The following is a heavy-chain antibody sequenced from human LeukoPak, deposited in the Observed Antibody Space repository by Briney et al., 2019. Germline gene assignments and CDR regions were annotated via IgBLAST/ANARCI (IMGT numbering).Heavy chain of an antibody. Sequence: SVKVSCKASGGTFSSYAISWVRQAPGQGLEWMGGIIPIFGTANYAQKFQGRVTITADESTSTAYMELSSLRSEDTAVYYCAREGRVPAAKKNWFDPWGQGTLVTVSS. D-gene: IGHD2-2*01. CDR3: AREGRVPAAKKNWFDP. CDR1: GGTFSSYA. CDR2: IIPIFGTA. V-gene: IGHV1-69*13. J-gene: IGHJ5*02.